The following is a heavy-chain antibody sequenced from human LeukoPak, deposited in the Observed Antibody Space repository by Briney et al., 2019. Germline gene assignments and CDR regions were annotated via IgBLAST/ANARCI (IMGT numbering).Heavy chain of an antibody. D-gene: IGHD3-10*01. V-gene: IGHV3-23*01. CDR1: GFTFSNYA. J-gene: IGHJ4*02. CDR2: ISGSGGNT. CDR3: AKKGGEILWIGELDWYYFEY. Sequence: GGSLRLSCAASGFTFSNYAMSWVRQAPGKGLEWVSTISGSGGNTYYADSVKGRFTISRDNSKNTLFLQMSSLRAEDTALYYCAKKGGEILWIGELDWYYFEYWGQGTLVTVSS.